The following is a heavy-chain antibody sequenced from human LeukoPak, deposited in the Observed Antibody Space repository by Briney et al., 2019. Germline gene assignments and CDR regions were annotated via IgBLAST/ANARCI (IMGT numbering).Heavy chain of an antibody. CDR3: AKGGSGSYYRRFDN. CDR2: ISWDGGST. J-gene: IGHJ4*02. V-gene: IGHV3-43*01. Sequence: PGGSLRLSCAASGFTFDDYTMHWVRQDPGKGLEWVSLISWDGGSTYYADSVKGRFTISRDNSKNSLYLQMNSLRTEDTALYYCAKGGSGSYYRRFDNWGQGTLVTVSS. D-gene: IGHD3-10*01. CDR1: GFTFDDYT.